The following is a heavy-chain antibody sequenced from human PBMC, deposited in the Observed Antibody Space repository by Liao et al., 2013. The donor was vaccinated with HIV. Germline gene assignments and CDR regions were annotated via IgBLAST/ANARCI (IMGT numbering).Heavy chain of an antibody. CDR3: AARITIFGVVIPHALDI. D-gene: IGHD3-3*01. V-gene: IGHV4-4*07. CDR2: IYASGDT. Sequence: QVQLQESGPGLVKPSETLSLTCTVSGGSISNYYWSWIRQPAGKGLEWIGRIYASGDTNYNPSLKSRITMSVDTSKNQFSLKLSSVTAADTAVYYCAARITIFGVVIPHALDIWGQGTMVTVSS. CDR1: GGSISNYY. J-gene: IGHJ3*02.